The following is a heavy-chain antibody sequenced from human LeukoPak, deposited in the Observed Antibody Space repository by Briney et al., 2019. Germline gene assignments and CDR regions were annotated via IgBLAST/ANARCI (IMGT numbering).Heavy chain of an antibody. CDR2: INPNSGGT. D-gene: IGHD6-13*01. CDR1: GYTFTGYY. J-gene: IGHJ5*02. CDR3: ARDLTAAGRTEDWFDP. Sequence: ASVKVSCKASGYTFTGYYMHWVRQAPGQGLEWMGWINPNSGGTNYAQKFQGRVTMTRDTSISTAYMELSRLRSDDTAVYYCARDLTAAGRTEDWFDPWGQGTLVTVSS. V-gene: IGHV1-2*02.